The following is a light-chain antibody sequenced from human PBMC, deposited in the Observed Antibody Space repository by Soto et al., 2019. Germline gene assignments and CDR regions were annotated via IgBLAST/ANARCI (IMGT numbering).Light chain of an antibody. CDR2: EVS. CDR3: ASFAPGRLYV. V-gene: IGLV2-14*03. Sequence: QSALTQPASVTGAPGQSITISRSRTNSDIGAYDLVSWYQQHPGRAPKLIIYEVSHRFSGLSYRFSGSKSGNTASLTISGLQAEDEGDYYCASFAPGRLYVFGSGTKVTVL. CDR1: NSDIGAYDL. J-gene: IGLJ1*01.